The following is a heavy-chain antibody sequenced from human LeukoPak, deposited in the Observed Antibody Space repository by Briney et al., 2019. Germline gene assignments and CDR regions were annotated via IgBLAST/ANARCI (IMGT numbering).Heavy chain of an antibody. CDR2: IYYSGST. J-gene: IGHJ2*01. CDR1: GGSISSYY. V-gene: IGHV4-59*01. CDR3: ARGEYSYANYWYFDL. Sequence: SETLSLTCTVSGGSISSYYWSWIRQPPGKGLEWIGHIYYSGSTNYNPSLKSRVTISVDTSKNQFSLKLSSVTAADTAVYYCARGEYSYANYWYFDLWGRGNLVTVSS. D-gene: IGHD5-18*01.